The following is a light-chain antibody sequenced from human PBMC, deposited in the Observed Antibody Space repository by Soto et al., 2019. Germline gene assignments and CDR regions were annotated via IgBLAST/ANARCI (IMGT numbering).Light chain of an antibody. CDR1: QSISSW. CDR2: KAS. CDR3: QQYNSSPT. J-gene: IGKJ1*01. Sequence: DILMTQSPSTLSASVGDRVTITCRASQSISSWLAWYQQKPGQAPKLLIYKASSLESGVPSRFSGSGTGTAFTLTISYLQADDFASYYGQQYNSSPTFGQGTKVEIK. V-gene: IGKV1-5*03.